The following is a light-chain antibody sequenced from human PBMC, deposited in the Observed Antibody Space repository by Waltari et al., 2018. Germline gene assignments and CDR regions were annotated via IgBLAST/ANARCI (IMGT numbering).Light chain of an antibody. CDR3: SSYAGSNNLGV. V-gene: IGLV2-8*01. Sequence: QSALTQPPSASGSPGQSVTISCTGTSSDVGGYNYVSWYQQHPAKAPKLVIYEVIKRPSGVPDRFSGSKSGNTASLTVSGLQAEDEADYYCSSYAGSNNLGVFGGGTKLTVL. J-gene: IGLJ3*02. CDR1: SSDVGGYNY. CDR2: EVI.